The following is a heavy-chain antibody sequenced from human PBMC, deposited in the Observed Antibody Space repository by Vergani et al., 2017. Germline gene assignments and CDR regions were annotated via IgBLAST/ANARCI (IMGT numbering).Heavy chain of an antibody. J-gene: IGHJ4*02. CDR3: AKGKYYYDSSGYYQFDY. CDR2: ISWDGGST. CDR1: GFPFDDYT. Sequence: EVQLVESGGVVVQPGGSLRLSCAASGFPFDDYTMHWVRPAPGKGLEWVSLISWDGGSTYYADSVKGRFTISRDNSKNSLYLQMNSLRTEDTALYYCAKGKYYYDSSGYYQFDYWGQGTLVTVSS. D-gene: IGHD3-22*01. V-gene: IGHV3-43*01.